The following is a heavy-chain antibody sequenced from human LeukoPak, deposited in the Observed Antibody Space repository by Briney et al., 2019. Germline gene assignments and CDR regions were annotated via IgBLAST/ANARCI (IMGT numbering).Heavy chain of an antibody. CDR2: ISYIGRT. V-gene: IGHV4-59*11. D-gene: IGHD4-17*01. CDR1: DDSFSSHY. J-gene: IGHJ3*02. CDR3: ARDLVTVTKGFDI. Sequence: SETLSLTCAVSDDSFSSHYWTWIRQPPGKGLEWIGYISYIGRTNYNPSLKSRVTISIDTSKNQFSLKLASVTAADTAVYYCARDLVTVTKGFDIWGQGTMVSVSS.